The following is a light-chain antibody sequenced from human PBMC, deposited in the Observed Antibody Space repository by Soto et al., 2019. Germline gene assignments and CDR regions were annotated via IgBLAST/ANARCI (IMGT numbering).Light chain of an antibody. CDR3: QQCGSSPQT. V-gene: IGKV3-20*01. Sequence: EIVLTQSPGTLSLSPGERATLSCRASQSVTSNYLAWYQQKPGQAPRLLVYGASSRATGIPDRFSGSGSGTDSTLTISRLEPEDFAVYYCQQCGSSPQTFGQGTKVEIK. CDR1: QSVTSNY. CDR2: GAS. J-gene: IGKJ1*01.